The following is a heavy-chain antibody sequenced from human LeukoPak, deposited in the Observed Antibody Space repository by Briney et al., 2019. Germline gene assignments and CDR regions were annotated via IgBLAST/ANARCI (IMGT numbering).Heavy chain of an antibody. D-gene: IGHD3-16*02. CDR3: ARPHYDYVWGSYRHFDY. CDR1: GYTFTSYY. CDR2: INPSGGST. V-gene: IGHV1-46*01. Sequence: ASVKVSCKASGYTFTSYYMHWVRQAPGQGLEWMGIINPSGGSTSYAQEFQGRVTMTRDTSTSTVYMELSSLRSEDTAVYYCARPHYDYVWGSYRHFDYWGQGTLVTVSS. J-gene: IGHJ4*02.